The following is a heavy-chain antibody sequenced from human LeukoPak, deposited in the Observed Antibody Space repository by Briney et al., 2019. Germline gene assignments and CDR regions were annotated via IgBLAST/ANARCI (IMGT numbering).Heavy chain of an antibody. J-gene: IGHJ4*02. Sequence: PSETLSLTCAVYGGSFSGYYWSWIRQPPGKGLEWIGEIDHSGRTNSNPSLESRVTISVDMSKNQFSLKLNSVTAADTAVYFCARLPSHWGQGTLVAVSS. CDR1: GGSFSGYY. CDR2: IDHSGRT. V-gene: IGHV4-34*01. CDR3: ARLPSH.